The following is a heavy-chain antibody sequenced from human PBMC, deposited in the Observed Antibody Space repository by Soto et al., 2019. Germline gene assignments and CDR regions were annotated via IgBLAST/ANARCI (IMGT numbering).Heavy chain of an antibody. V-gene: IGHV1-18*01. CDR2: ISAYNGNT. CDR1: GYTFTSYG. Sequence: ASVKVSCKASGYTFTSYGISWVRQAPGQGLEWMGWISAYNGNTNYAQKLQGRVTMTRDTSTSTAYMEVSSLRSEDTAVYYCSRVDPGETSPFDHWGQGTLVTVSS. J-gene: IGHJ4*02. CDR3: SRVDPGETSPFDH. D-gene: IGHD3-10*01.